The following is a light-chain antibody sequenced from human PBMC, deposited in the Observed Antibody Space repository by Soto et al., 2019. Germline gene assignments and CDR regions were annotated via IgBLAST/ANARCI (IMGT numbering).Light chain of an antibody. CDR2: GAS. Sequence: EMVMTQSPATLSVSPGERATLSCRASQSVSSNLAWNQQKPGQAPRLLIYGASTRATGIPARFSGSGSGTEFTLTISSLQSEDFAVYYCPQYNNWPPWTFGRGTKVEIK. CDR3: PQYNNWPPWT. J-gene: IGKJ1*01. V-gene: IGKV3-15*01. CDR1: QSVSSN.